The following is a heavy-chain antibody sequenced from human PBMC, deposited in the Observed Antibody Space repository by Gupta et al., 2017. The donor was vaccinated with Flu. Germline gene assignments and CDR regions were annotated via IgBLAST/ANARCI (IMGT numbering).Heavy chain of an antibody. CDR2: IPTSGYT. CDR3: ARDRSYDGWYFDH. Sequence: QVQLQEWGPGLVKPSETLSLTCSVAVASNNTYHLSWIRQAAGMGLEWIGRIPTSGYTNYKASLKSRLTLSVDTSKNQFSLNLTSVTAADTAVYYCARDRSYDGWYFDHWGQGTLVSVSS. CDR1: VASNNTYH. J-gene: IGHJ4*02. V-gene: IGHV4-4*07. D-gene: IGHD3-16*01.